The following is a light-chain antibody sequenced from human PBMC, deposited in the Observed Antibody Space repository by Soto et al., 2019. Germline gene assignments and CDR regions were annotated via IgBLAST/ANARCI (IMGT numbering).Light chain of an antibody. CDR1: QNIYYN. CDR2: RAS. Sequence: IVMTQSPATLSVSPGESATLSCRASQNIYYNVAWYQHRPGQAPRLLIYRASTRATGVPARFSGSGSGTEFTLTISSLQSEDFTVYSCLQYHNLWACGQGTKVEI. CDR3: LQYHNLWA. J-gene: IGKJ1*01. V-gene: IGKV3-15*01.